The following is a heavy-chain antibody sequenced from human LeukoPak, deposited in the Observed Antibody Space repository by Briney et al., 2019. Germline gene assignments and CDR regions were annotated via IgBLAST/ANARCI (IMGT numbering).Heavy chain of an antibody. Sequence: ASVKVSCKASGGTFSSYAISWVRQATGQGLEWMGWMNPNSGNTGYAQKFQGRVTITRNTSISTAYMELSSLRSEDTAVYYCARGGYSGYGFSDAFDIWGQGTMVTVSS. D-gene: IGHD5-12*01. CDR3: ARGGYSGYGFSDAFDI. CDR2: MNPNSGNT. CDR1: GGTFSSYA. J-gene: IGHJ3*02. V-gene: IGHV1-8*03.